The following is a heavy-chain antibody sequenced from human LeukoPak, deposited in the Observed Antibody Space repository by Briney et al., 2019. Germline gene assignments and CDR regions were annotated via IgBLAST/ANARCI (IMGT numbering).Heavy chain of an antibody. J-gene: IGHJ4*02. D-gene: IGHD1-26*01. CDR3: AREWDSGSYYLGYFDY. CDR2: IRNKANSYTT. CDR1: GFTFSIYG. V-gene: IGHV3-72*01. Sequence: PGGSLRLSCVASGFTFSIYGMHWVRQAPGKGLEWVGRIRNKANSYTTEYAASVKGRFTISRDDSKNSLYLQMNSLKCEDTAVYYCAREWDSGSYYLGYFDYWGQGTLVTVSS.